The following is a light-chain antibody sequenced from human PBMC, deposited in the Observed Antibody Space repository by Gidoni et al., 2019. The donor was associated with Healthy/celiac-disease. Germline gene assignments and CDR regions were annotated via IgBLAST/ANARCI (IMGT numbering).Light chain of an antibody. CDR2: LGS. J-gene: IGKJ1*01. CDR1: QSLLHSNGYNY. V-gene: IGKV2-28*01. Sequence: DIVMTQSPLSLTVNSGEPASISCRSSQSLLHSNGYNYLDWYLQNPGQSPQLLFSLGSNRAAGVPDRFSGSGSGTDFTLKISRVEAGDVGVYYCMQALQTPRAFGQGTKVEIK. CDR3: MQALQTPRA.